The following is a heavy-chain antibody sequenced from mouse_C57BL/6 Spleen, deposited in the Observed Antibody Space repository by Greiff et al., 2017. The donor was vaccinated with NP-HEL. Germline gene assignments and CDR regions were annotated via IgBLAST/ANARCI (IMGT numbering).Heavy chain of an antibody. V-gene: IGHV14-4*01. D-gene: IGHD1-1*01. J-gene: IGHJ1*03. CDR1: GFNIKDDY. Sequence: EVQLVESGAELVRPGASVKLSCTASGFNIKDDYMHWVKQRPEQGLEWIGWIDPENGDTEYASKFQGKATITADTSSNTAYLQLSSLTSEDTAVYYCTTDYYGEYWYFDVWGTGTTVTVSS. CDR2: IDPENGDT. CDR3: TTDYYGEYWYFDV.